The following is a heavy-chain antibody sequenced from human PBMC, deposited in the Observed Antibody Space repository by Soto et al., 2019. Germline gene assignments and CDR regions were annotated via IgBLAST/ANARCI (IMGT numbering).Heavy chain of an antibody. CDR3: ARDIAVSVNWFDP. J-gene: IGHJ5*02. CDR1: GFTFSSYW. Sequence: VQLVESGGGLVQPGGSLRLSCAASGFTFSSYWMNWVRQAPGKGLEWVANIKSDGGETYYVDSVKGRFTISRDNAKSSLYVQMNSLRAEDTAVYYCARDIAVSVNWFDPWGQGTLVTVFS. D-gene: IGHD6-19*01. CDR2: IKSDGGET. V-gene: IGHV3-7*01.